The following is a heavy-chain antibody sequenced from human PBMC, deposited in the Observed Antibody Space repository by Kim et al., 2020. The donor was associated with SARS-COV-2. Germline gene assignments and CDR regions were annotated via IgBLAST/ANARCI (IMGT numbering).Heavy chain of an antibody. V-gene: IGHV4-39*01. D-gene: IGHD3-10*01. CDR3: ARLYYYGSGWYFDL. J-gene: IGHJ2*01. Sequence: PSLKSRVTISVDTSKNQFSLKLSSVTAADTAVYYCARLYYYGSGWYFDLWGRGTLVTVSS.